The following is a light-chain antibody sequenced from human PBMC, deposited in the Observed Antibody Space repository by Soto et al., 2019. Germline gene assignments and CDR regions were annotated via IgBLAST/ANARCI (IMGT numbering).Light chain of an antibody. Sequence: DIQMTQSPSTLSASVGGRVTITCRASQSISSWLAWYQQKPGKAPKLLIYKASTLESGVPSRFSGSGSGTEFTLTISSLQPDDFATYYCQQSFTFGPGTKVDIK. J-gene: IGKJ3*01. CDR1: QSISSW. V-gene: IGKV1-5*03. CDR3: QQSFT. CDR2: KAS.